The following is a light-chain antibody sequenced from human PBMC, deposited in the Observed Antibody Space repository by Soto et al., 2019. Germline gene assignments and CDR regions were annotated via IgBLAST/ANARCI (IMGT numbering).Light chain of an antibody. J-gene: IGKJ2*02. CDR1: QSVSSN. Sequence: EIVMTQSPATLSVSPGERATLSCRASQSVSSNLAWYQQKPGQAPRLLIYGASTRATGIPARFSGSGSETEFTLTISSLQSEDFAVYYCQQYNNWPPCTFGQGTKLEIK. CDR2: GAS. CDR3: QQYNNWPPCT. V-gene: IGKV3-15*01.